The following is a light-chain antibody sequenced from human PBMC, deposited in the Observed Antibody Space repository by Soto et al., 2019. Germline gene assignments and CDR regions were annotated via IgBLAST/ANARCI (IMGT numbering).Light chain of an antibody. V-gene: IGLV2-8*01. CDR3: SSFAGSNNFPYV. J-gene: IGLJ1*01. CDR2: EIN. CDR1: SSDVGAYDY. Sequence: QSVLTQPPSASGSPGQSVTISCTGTSSDVGAYDYVSWYQQHPGKAPKLMIYEINKRPSGVPDRFSGSKSGNTASLTVSGLQADDEADYYCSSFAGSNNFPYVFGTGTKVTVL.